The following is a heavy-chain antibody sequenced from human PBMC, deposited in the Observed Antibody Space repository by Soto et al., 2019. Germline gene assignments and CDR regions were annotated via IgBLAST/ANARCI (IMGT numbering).Heavy chain of an antibody. V-gene: IGHV3-23*01. J-gene: IGHJ6*02. Sequence: EVQLLESGGGLVQPGGSLRLSCAASGFPFSNYAMSWVRQAPGKGLEWVSGIRDSGGSTYYGDPVKGRFTISRDNSKNTLDLQMSSLSAEDTAVYDCAKERGKTQLSCGIDVWGQGTTVTVSS. D-gene: IGHD5-18*01. CDR3: AKERGKTQLSCGIDV. CDR1: GFPFSNYA. CDR2: IRDSGGST.